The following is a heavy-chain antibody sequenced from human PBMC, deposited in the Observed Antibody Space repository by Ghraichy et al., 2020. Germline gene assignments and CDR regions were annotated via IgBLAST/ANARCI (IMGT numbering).Heavy chain of an antibody. Sequence: GGYLRLSCAASGFTFSSYAMHWVRQAPGKGLEYVSAISDNGDNTYYAHSVKGRFTISRDNSKNTLYLQMGSLRAEDMAVYYCARVIFGDKGYFDYWGQGTLVTVSS. J-gene: IGHJ4*02. CDR2: ISDNGDNT. CDR3: ARVIFGDKGYFDY. CDR1: GFTFSSYA. D-gene: IGHD2-15*01. V-gene: IGHV3-64*01.